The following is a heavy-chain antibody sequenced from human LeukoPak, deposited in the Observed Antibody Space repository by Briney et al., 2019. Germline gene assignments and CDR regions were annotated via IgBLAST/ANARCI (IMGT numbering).Heavy chain of an antibody. CDR1: GVSISSSSYY. Sequence: PSETLSLTCTVSGVSISSSSYYWGWIRQPPGKGLEWIGSIYYSGSTYYNPSLKSRVTISVDTSKNQFSLKLSSVTAADTALYYCARGSSYDFWSGYYRYDYYYYYGMDVWGQGTTVTVSS. J-gene: IGHJ6*02. CDR2: IYYSGST. CDR3: ARGSSYDFWSGYYRYDYYYYYGMDV. D-gene: IGHD3-3*01. V-gene: IGHV4-39*01.